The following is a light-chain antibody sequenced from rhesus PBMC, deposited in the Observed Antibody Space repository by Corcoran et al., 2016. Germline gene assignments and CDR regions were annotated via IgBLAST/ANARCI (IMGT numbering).Light chain of an antibody. V-gene: IGKV1-44*03. CDR3: QQYYGYPPT. J-gene: IGKJ4*01. Sequence: DIQMTQSPSALSASVGDRVTISCRASQNIYSNLAWYQQKPGKDPKLLIYGASSLQTGIPSRFSGSGSGTDFTLTISGLQPEDSAAYYCQQYYGYPPTFGGGTKVELE. CDR1: QNIYSN. CDR2: GAS.